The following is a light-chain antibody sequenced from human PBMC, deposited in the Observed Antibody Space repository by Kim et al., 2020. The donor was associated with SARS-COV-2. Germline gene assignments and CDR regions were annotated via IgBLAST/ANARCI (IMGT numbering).Light chain of an antibody. CDR1: SSNSGNNY. CDR3: GTWDSSLSAWV. CDR2: DNN. J-gene: IGLJ3*02. Sequence: QSVLTQPPSVSAAPGQKVTISCSGSSSNSGNNYVSWYQQLPGTAPKLLIYDNNKRPSGIPDLFSGSKSGTSATLGITGLQTGDEADYYCGTWDSSLSAWVLGGGTKLTVL. V-gene: IGLV1-51*01.